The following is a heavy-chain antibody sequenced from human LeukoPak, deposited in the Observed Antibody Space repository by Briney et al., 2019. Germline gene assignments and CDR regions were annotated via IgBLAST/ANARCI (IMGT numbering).Heavy chain of an antibody. CDR3: AKMQGYFDY. J-gene: IGHJ4*02. V-gene: IGHV3-23*01. Sequence: GGSLRLSCEASGLTFSSYGMSWVRQAPGKGLQWVSAITGDGTTTYYADSGKGRFTISRANSKNILYLQMSRLRDEDTAVYYCAKMQGYFDYWGQGTLVPVSS. CDR2: ITGDGTTT. CDR1: GLTFSSYG.